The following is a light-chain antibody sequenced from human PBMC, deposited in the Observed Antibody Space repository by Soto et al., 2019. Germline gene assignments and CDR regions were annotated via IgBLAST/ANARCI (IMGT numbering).Light chain of an antibody. CDR2: GAS. V-gene: IGKV3-20*01. CDR3: QQYGSSPLT. Sequence: EIVLTQSPGTLSLSPGERATLSCRASQSDSSSFLAWYQQKPGQAPRLLIYGASSRATGIPDRFSGSGSGTDFTLTISRLEPEDVAVYYCQQYGSSPLTFGGGTKVEIK. CDR1: QSDSSSF. J-gene: IGKJ4*01.